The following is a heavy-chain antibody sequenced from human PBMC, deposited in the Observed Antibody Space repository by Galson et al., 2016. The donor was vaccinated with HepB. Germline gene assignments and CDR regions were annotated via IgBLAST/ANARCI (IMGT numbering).Heavy chain of an antibody. CDR3: ARAWGRSRYYYSSGNLNLVGGLDV. D-gene: IGHD3-10*01. J-gene: IGHJ6*02. V-gene: IGHV6-1*01. Sequence: CAISGDSVSSNNAAWNWIRQSPSRGLEWLGRTYYRSKWYNDYAVSVKSRITVNPDTSKNPFSLHLNSVTPEDTAVYYCARAWGRSRYYYSSGNLNLVGGLDVWGQGTTVSVSS. CDR1: GDSVSSNNAA. CDR2: TYYRSKWYN.